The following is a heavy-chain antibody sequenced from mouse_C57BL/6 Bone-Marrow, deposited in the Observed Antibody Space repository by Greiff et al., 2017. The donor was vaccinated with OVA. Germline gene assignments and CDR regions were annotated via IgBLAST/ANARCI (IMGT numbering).Heavy chain of an antibody. Sequence: EVMLVESGGGLVQPGGSLKLSCAASGFTFSDYGMAWVRQAPRKGPEWVAFISNLAYSIYYADTVTGRFTISRENAQNTLYLEMSSLRSEDTAMYDCARRNYQYWYFDVWGTGTTVTVSS. CDR1: GFTFSDYG. V-gene: IGHV5-15*04. CDR2: ISNLAYSI. CDR3: ARRNYQYWYFDV. D-gene: IGHD1-1*01. J-gene: IGHJ1*03.